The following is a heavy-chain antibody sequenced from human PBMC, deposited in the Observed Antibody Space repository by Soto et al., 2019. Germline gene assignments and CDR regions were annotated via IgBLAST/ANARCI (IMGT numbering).Heavy chain of an antibody. J-gene: IGHJ6*02. CDR1: GGTFSSYA. Sequence: VASVKVSCKASGGTFSSYAISWVRQAPGQGLEWMGGIIPIFGTANYAQKFQGRVTITADESTSTAYMELSSLRSEDTAVYYCARGSGSYTYYYYGMDVWGQGTTVTVSS. V-gene: IGHV1-69*13. CDR3: ARGSGSYTYYYYGMDV. CDR2: IIPIFGTA. D-gene: IGHD1-26*01.